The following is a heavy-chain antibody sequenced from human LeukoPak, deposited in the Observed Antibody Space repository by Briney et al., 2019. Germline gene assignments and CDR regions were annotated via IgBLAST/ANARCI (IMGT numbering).Heavy chain of an antibody. J-gene: IGHJ4*02. CDR1: GGSISSGSDY. V-gene: IGHV4-61*09. CDR3: ARAGGSVGWYGTIDS. Sequence: SETLSLTCTVSGGSISSGSDYWSWIRQPAGKGLEWIGHICTSGSTSYNPSLQSRVTISVDTSKHQFSLQVTSVTAADTAVYYCARAGGSVGWYGTIDSWGQGILVTVSS. CDR2: ICTSGST. D-gene: IGHD6-19*01.